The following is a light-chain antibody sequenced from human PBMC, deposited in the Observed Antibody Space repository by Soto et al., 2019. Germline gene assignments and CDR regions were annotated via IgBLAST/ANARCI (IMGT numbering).Light chain of an antibody. CDR1: QNILRN. V-gene: IGKV3-15*01. CDR3: QQYNNWPLT. CDR2: GAS. J-gene: IGKJ4*01. Sequence: EIVMTQSPATLSVSPGERATLSCRATQNILRNLAWYQDKPGQPPRLLFYGASTRATGIPGRFSASGSGTEFTLTISSLQSEDFAVYYCQQYNNWPLTFGGGTKVEIK.